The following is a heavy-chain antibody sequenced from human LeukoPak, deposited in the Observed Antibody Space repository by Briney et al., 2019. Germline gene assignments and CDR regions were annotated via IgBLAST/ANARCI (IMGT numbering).Heavy chain of an antibody. V-gene: IGHV3-23*01. CDR2: ISGSGSST. CDR3: AKMSASMDYYDSSGYYYFDY. Sequence: GGSLRLSCAASGFTFSSYAMSWVRQAPGKGLEWVSAISGSGSSTYYADSVKGRFTISRDNSKNTLYLQMNSLRAEDTAVYYCAKMSASMDYYDSSGYYYFDYWGQGTLVTVSS. J-gene: IGHJ4*02. D-gene: IGHD3-22*01. CDR1: GFTFSSYA.